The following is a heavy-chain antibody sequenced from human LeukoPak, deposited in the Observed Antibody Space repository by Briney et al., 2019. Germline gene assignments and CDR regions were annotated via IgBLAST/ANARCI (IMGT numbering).Heavy chain of an antibody. CDR2: IKQDASEK. CDR1: GFGFSGSW. Sequence: GGSLRLPCAGAGFGFSGSWMSWVRQVPGKGLEWVANIKQDASEKYYVDSVRGRFTISRENTRNSQYLQMNSLRVEDTAMYYCATDGGPFDHWGQGILVTVS. D-gene: IGHD3-3*01. V-gene: IGHV3-7*01. J-gene: IGHJ4*02. CDR3: ATDGGPFDH.